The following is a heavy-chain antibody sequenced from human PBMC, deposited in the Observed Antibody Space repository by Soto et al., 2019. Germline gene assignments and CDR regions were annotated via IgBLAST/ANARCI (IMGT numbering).Heavy chain of an antibody. Sequence: QVQLQESGPGLVKPSQTLSLMCTVSGAPISGGDYHWSWIRQPPGKGLEWIGYIFPSGATHYNPSLGSRITMSVETSKSHFSLKLTSVTAADTAVYFCARGSAAKRYFDLWGRGTLVTVSS. D-gene: IGHD5-18*01. CDR1: GAPISGGDYH. CDR2: IFPSGAT. CDR3: ARGSAAKRYFDL. V-gene: IGHV4-30-4*01. J-gene: IGHJ2*01.